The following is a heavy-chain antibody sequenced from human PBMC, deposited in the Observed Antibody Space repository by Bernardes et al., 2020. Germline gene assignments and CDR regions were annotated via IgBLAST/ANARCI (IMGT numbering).Heavy chain of an antibody. CDR3: ARGHFMITFGGVIVKPAAGAFDI. D-gene: IGHD3-16*02. CDR2: ISSSSSYI. J-gene: IGHJ3*02. Sequence: GGSLRLSCAASGFTFSSYSMNWVRQAPGKGLEWVSSISSSSSYIYYADSVKGRFTISRDNAKNSLYLQMNSLRAEDTAVYYCARGHFMITFGGVIVKPAAGAFDIWGQGTMVTVSS. V-gene: IGHV3-21*01. CDR1: GFTFSSYS.